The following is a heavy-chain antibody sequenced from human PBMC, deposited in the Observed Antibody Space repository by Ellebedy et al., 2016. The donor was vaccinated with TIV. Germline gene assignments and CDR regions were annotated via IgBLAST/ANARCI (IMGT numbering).Heavy chain of an antibody. J-gene: IGHJ5*02. CDR1: GGSVSSGRSY. D-gene: IGHD3-10*01. Sequence: MPGGSLRLSCSVSGGSVSSGRSYWSWVRKPPGQGLEWIGYITWRGSTNYNPSLKSRITISMDTSKNQIALMVRSVTAADTAIYYCAREEGFGGAWFDPWGQGTLVIVSS. CDR2: ITWRGST. CDR3: AREEGFGGAWFDP. V-gene: IGHV4-61*01.